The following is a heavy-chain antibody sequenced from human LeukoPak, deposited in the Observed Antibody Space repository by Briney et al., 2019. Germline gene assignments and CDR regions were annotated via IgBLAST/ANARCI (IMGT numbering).Heavy chain of an antibody. CDR2: IRYDGSNK. Sequence: GGSLRLSCAASGFTFSSYGMHWVRQAPGQGLEWVAFIRYDGSNKYYADSVKGRFTISRDNSKNTLYLQMNSLRAEDTAVYYCAKERPSITIFGVVIIASAPLDYWGQGTLVTVSS. CDR1: GFTFSSYG. D-gene: IGHD3-3*01. J-gene: IGHJ4*02. CDR3: AKERPSITIFGVVIIASAPLDY. V-gene: IGHV3-30*02.